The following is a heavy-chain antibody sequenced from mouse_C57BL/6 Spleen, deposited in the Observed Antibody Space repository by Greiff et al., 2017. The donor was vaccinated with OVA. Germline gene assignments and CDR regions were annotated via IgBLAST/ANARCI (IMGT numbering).Heavy chain of an antibody. V-gene: IGHV1-78*01. CDR2: IYPRDGST. CDR1: GYTFTDHT. J-gene: IGHJ2*01. CDR3: ASYDYADVLDY. D-gene: IGHD2-4*01. Sequence: VQLQQSDAELVKPGASVKISCKVSGYTFTDHTLHWMKQRPDQGLAWIGYIYPRDGSTKYNEKFKGKATLTADKSSSTAYMQLNSLTSEDSAVYFCASYDYADVLDYWGQGTTLTVSS.